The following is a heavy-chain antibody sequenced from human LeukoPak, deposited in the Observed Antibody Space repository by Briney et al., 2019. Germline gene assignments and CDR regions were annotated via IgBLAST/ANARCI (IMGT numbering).Heavy chain of an antibody. CDR2: IYPGDSDT. CDR1: GYSFTNYW. D-gene: IGHD5-18*01. J-gene: IGHJ4*02. V-gene: IGHV5-51*01. Sequence: GESLKISCKGYGYSFTNYWIGWGRQMPGKGLEWMGIIYPGDSDTRYSPSFQAQVTISADKSISTAYLQWSSLKASDIAMYYCAREYSYSDYWGQGTLVTVSS. CDR3: AREYSYSDY.